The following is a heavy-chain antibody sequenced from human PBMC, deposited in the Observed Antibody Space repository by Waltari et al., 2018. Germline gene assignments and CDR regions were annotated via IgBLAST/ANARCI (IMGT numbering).Heavy chain of an antibody. V-gene: IGHV1-69*01. CDR3: ARSLVLMVYACMDV. J-gene: IGHJ6*02. Sequence: QVQLVQSGAEVKKPGSSVKVSCKASGGTFSSYAISWVRQAPGQGLEWMGGIIPIFGTATYAQKFQGRVTITADESTRTAYMERSSLRSEDTAVYYCARSLVLMVYACMDVWGQGTTVTVSS. CDR1: GGTFSSYA. CDR2: IIPIFGTA. D-gene: IGHD2-8*01.